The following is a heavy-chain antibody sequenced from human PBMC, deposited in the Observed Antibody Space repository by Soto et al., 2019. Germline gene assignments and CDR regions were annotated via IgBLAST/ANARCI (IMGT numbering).Heavy chain of an antibody. D-gene: IGHD1-1*01. Sequence: EVQLVESGGSVIRPGGSLRLSCAASGFAFQNHGMAWVRQVPGKGLEWVAGISGSGVNAGYADSVKGRFTISRDNGDNSLYLEINNLGVDDTALYHCARKTHWQYWYFDLWCRGTLVTVSS. CDR3: ARKTHWQYWYFDL. CDR1: GFAFQNHG. V-gene: IGHV3-20*01. J-gene: IGHJ2*01. CDR2: ISGSGVNA.